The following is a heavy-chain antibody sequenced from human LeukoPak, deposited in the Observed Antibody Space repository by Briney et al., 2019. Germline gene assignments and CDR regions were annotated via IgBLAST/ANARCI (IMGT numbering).Heavy chain of an antibody. CDR2: MNPKSGNT. CDR3: ARVAYYYDSAGLYLNYFYGMDV. Sequence: ASVKVSCKASGYTFTNYDINWVRQATGQGPEWMGWMNPKSGNTGYARKFQGRVTMTRDTSISTAYMELTSLRSEDTAVYCCARVAYYYDSAGLYLNYFYGMDVWGQGTTVTVSS. CDR1: GYTFTNYD. D-gene: IGHD3-22*01. J-gene: IGHJ6*02. V-gene: IGHV1-8*01.